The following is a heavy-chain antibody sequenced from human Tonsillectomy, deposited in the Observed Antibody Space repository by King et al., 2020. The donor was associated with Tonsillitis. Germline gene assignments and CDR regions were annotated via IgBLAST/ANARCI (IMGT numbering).Heavy chain of an antibody. V-gene: IGHV4-59*01. CDR1: GGSISSYY. CDR3: ARDLYGGFGDFGY. J-gene: IGHJ4*02. Sequence: VQLQESGPGLVKPSETLSLTCTVSGGSISSYYWSWIRQPPGKGLEWICYIYYSGSTNYNPSLKSRVTISIHTAKNKVSLKLSSVTAADTAVYYCARDLYGGFGDFGYWGQGTLVTVSS. D-gene: IGHD3-10*01. CDR2: IYYSGST.